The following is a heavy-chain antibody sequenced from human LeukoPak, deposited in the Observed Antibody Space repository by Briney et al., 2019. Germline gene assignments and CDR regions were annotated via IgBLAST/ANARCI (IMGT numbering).Heavy chain of an antibody. J-gene: IGHJ4*02. D-gene: IGHD1-26*01. CDR2: INHSGST. CDR1: GGSFSGYY. CDR3: ARSSGSYSRPFDY. Sequence: PSETLSLTCAVYGGSFSGYYWSWIRQPPGKGLEWIGEINHSGSTNYNPSLKSRVTISVDTSKNQFSLKLSSVTAADTAVYYCARSSGSYSRPFDYWGQGTLVTVSS. V-gene: IGHV4-34*01.